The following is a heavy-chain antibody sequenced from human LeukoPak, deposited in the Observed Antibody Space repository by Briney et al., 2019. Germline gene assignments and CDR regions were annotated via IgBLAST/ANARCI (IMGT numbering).Heavy chain of an antibody. V-gene: IGHV4-59*01. CDR3: ARDMIKPRDYGDYSH. CDR2: IYYSGST. CDR1: GGSISSYY. D-gene: IGHD4-17*01. J-gene: IGHJ4*02. Sequence: KPSETLSLTCTVSGGSISSYYWSWIRQPPGKGLEWIGYIYYSGSTNYNPSLKSRVTISVDTSKNQFSLKLSSVTAADTAVYYCARDMIKPRDYGDYSHWGQGTLVTVSS.